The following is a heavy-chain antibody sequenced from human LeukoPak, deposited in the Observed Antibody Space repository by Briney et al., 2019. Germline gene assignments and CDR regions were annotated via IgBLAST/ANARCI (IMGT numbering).Heavy chain of an antibody. CDR3: ARDSGFRDYYDSSGYGY. CDR1: GYTFTSYY. V-gene: IGHV1-46*01. Sequence: ASVKVSCKASGYTFTSYYVHWVRQAPGQGLEWMGIINPSGGSTSYAQKFQGRVTMTRDTSTSTVYMELSSLRSEDTAVYYCARDSGFRDYYDSSGYGYWGQGTLVTVSS. D-gene: IGHD3-22*01. J-gene: IGHJ4*02. CDR2: INPSGGST.